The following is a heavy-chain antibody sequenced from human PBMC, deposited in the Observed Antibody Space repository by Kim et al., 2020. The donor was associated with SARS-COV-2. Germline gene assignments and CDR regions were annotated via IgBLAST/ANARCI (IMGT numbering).Heavy chain of an antibody. D-gene: IGHD5-12*01. CDR3: ARSYGGYEGDFDY. Sequence: AQKCQGRVTITADKSTSTAYMELSSLRSEDTAVYYCARSYGGYEGDFDYWGQGTLVTVSS. J-gene: IGHJ4*02. V-gene: IGHV1-69*02.